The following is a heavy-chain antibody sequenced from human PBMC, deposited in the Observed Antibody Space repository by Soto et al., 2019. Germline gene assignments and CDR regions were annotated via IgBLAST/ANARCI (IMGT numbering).Heavy chain of an antibody. V-gene: IGHV1-69*06. CDR3: ARDCSSTSCYSHYYYYYGMDV. CDR2: IIPIFGTA. CDR1: GGTFSRYA. Sequence: SVKVSCKASGGTFSRYAISWVRQAPGQGLEWMGGIIPIFGTANYAQKFQGRVTITADKSTSTAYMELSSLRSEDTAVYYCARDCSSTSCYSHYYYYYGMDVWGQGTTVTVSS. D-gene: IGHD2-2*01. J-gene: IGHJ6*02.